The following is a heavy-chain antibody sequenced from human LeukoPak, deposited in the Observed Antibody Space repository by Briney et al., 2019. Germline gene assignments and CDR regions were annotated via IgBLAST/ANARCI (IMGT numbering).Heavy chain of an antibody. V-gene: IGHV4-59*01. J-gene: IGHJ4*02. CDR2: IYYSGST. CDR3: ARENGYKYDY. D-gene: IGHD5-24*01. Sequence: SETLSLTCTVSGGSISNYYWSWIRQPPGKGLEWIGYIYYSGSTNYNPSLKSRVTISVDTSKNQFSLKLRSVTAADTAVYYCARENGYKYDYWGQGTLVTVSS. CDR1: GGSISNYY.